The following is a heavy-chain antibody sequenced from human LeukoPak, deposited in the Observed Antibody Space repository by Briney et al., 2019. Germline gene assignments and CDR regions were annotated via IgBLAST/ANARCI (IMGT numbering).Heavy chain of an antibody. J-gene: IGHJ4*02. CDR1: GGSISSSAYY. D-gene: IGHD1-26*01. V-gene: IGHV4-39*01. Sequence: PSETLSLTCTVSGGSISSSAYYWGRIRQPPGKGLEFIGNIYYSGSTYYSPSLKGRVTISVDTSKNQFSLKLSSVTAADTAVYYCASVRSGSHYFDYWGQGTLVTVSS. CDR3: ASVRSGSHYFDY. CDR2: IYYSGST.